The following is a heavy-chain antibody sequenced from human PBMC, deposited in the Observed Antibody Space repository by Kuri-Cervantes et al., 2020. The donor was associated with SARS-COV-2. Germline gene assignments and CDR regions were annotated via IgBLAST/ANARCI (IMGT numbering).Heavy chain of an antibody. V-gene: IGHV4-39*01. J-gene: IGHJ6*03. CDR3: ARQHLGYYMDV. CDR2: IYYSGST. Sequence: SETLSLTCTVSGGSISSSNYYWGWIRQPPGKGLEWIGSIYYSGSTHYNPSLKSRVSISVDTSRNQFSLKVSSVTAADTAVYSCARQHLGYYMDVWGKGTTVTV. CDR1: GGSISSSNYY.